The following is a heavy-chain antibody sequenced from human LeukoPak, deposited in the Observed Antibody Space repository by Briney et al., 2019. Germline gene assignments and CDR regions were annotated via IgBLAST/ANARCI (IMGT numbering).Heavy chain of an antibody. Sequence: GGSLRLSCAAAGFTFSSYAMSWVRQAPGKGLEWVSYISSSSSTIYYADSVKGRFTISRDNAKNSLYLQMNSLRAEDTAVYYCILDVWDIVVVPAARRTDFDYWGQGTLVTVSS. CDR2: ISSSSSTI. CDR3: ILDVWDIVVVPAARRTDFDY. V-gene: IGHV3-48*04. D-gene: IGHD2-2*01. J-gene: IGHJ4*02. CDR1: GFTFSSYA.